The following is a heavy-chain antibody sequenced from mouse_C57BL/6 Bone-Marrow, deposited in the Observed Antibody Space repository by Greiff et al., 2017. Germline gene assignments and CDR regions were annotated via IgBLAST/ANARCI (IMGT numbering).Heavy chain of an antibody. V-gene: IGHV5-16*01. J-gene: IGHJ1*03. Sequence: EVHLVESEGGLVQPGSSMKLSCTASGFTFSDYYMAWVRQVPEKGLEWVANINYDGSSTYYLDSLKSRFIISRDNAKNILYLQMSSLKSEDTATYCCARVNYYGSMGYFDVWGTGTTVTVSS. CDR2: INYDGSST. CDR1: GFTFSDYY. CDR3: ARVNYYGSMGYFDV. D-gene: IGHD1-1*01.